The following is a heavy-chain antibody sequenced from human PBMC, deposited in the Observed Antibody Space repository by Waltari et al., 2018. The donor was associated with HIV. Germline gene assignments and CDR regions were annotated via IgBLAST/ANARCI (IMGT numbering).Heavy chain of an antibody. V-gene: IGHV3-23*04. Sequence: EVQVVESGGGLVQPGGTVRLSCAASGFTFSKYAMSWVRQAPGKGLEWVAAISGSGGSTHYVDSVKGRFTISRDSSKNTLDLQMNSLRAEDTAVYFCAKDLYCSGGNCYSRVLDSWGQGTLVTVSS. J-gene: IGHJ4*02. D-gene: IGHD2-15*01. CDR1: GFTFSKYA. CDR3: AKDLYCSGGNCYSRVLDS. CDR2: ISGSGGST.